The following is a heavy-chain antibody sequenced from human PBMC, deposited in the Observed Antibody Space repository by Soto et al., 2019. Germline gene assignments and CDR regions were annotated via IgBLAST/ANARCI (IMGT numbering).Heavy chain of an antibody. Sequence: PSETLSLTCAVSGGSVGSGDFHWSWIRQPPGKGLEWIGYIYSSGTTYYNPSLESRFTISLDTPKNQFSLKLSSMTAADTAVYYCARGREMVLVVAATKLAYWAQGTVDAVCS. CDR3: ARGREMVLVVAATKLAY. J-gene: IGHJ4*02. CDR2: IYSSGTT. D-gene: IGHD2-15*01. CDR1: GGSVGSGDFH. V-gene: IGHV4-30-4*08.